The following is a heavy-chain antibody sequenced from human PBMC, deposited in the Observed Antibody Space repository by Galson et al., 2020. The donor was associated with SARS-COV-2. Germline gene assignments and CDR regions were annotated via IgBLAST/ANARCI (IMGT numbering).Heavy chain of an antibody. V-gene: IGHV4-59*11. CDR2: IYYDVIT. Sequence: SETLSLTCTVSGGSISSHYWSWIRQPPGRGLEWSGYIYYDVITKYNPSLKSRVSISIDTSWNQFSLKLTSVTAADTAVYYCARADLGDYNRRLFDQWGQGTLVTVSS. J-gene: IGHJ4*02. D-gene: IGHD4-17*01. CDR3: ARADLGDYNRRLFDQ. CDR1: GGSISSHY.